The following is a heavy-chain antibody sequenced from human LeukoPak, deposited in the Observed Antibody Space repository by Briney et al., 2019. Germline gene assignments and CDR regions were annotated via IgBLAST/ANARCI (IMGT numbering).Heavy chain of an antibody. CDR2: ISAYNGNT. CDR1: GYTFTTYG. D-gene: IGHD1-1*01. V-gene: IGHV1-18*01. CDR3: ARGPRCNWNYYFDY. Sequence: GASVKVSCKASGYTFTTYGISWVRQAPGQGLEWMGWISAYNGNTNYAQNLQGRVTMTTDTSTSTAYMELRSLRSDDTAVYYCARGPRCNWNYYFDYWGQGTLVTVSS. J-gene: IGHJ4*02.